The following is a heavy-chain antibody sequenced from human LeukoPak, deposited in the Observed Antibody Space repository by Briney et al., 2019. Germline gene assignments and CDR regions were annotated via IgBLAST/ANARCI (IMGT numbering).Heavy chain of an antibody. D-gene: IGHD5-12*01. CDR3: ASAMRSGYDY. V-gene: IGHV3-30*03. J-gene: IGHJ4*02. CDR1: GFTFSSYG. Sequence: PGGSLRLSCAASGFTFSSYGMHWVRQAPGKGLEWVAVISYDGSNKYYADSVKGRFTISRDNAAHSLYLQMNSLRDEDTAVYYCASAMRSGYDYWGQGTLVTVSS. CDR2: ISYDGSNK.